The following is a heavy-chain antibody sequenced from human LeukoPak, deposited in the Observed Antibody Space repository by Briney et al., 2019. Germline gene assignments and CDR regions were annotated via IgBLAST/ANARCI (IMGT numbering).Heavy chain of an antibody. CDR2: IRYDGSNK. D-gene: IGHD3-22*01. Sequence: GGSLRLSCAASGFTFSSYGMHWVRQAPGKGLEWVAFIRYDGSNKYYADSVKGRFTISRDNSKNTLYLQMNSLRAEDTAVYYCAKWKDYYDSSGYYGVYYYYMDVWGKRTTVTVSS. CDR1: GFTFSSYG. V-gene: IGHV3-30*02. J-gene: IGHJ6*03. CDR3: AKWKDYYDSSGYYGVYYYYMDV.